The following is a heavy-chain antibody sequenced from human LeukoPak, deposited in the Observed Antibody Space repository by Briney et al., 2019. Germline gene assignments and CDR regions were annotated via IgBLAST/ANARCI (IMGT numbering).Heavy chain of an antibody. CDR2: ITGDGGYT. D-gene: IGHD2-8*01. Sequence: GGSLGLSCAASGFTFSTYVMQWVRQAPGKGLEYVSAITGDGGYTYYANSVKGRFTISRDNSKKTLYLQMGSQRADDMAVYYCARVSTNDRRNAFDIWGQGTMVTVSS. V-gene: IGHV3-64*01. J-gene: IGHJ3*02. CDR3: ARVSTNDRRNAFDI. CDR1: GFTFSTYV.